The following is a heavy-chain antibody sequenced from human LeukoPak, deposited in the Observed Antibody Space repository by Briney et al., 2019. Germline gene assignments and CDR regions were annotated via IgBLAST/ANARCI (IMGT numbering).Heavy chain of an antibody. CDR3: AKARGLYCSSISCYDCDV. V-gene: IGHV1-2*02. Sequence: ASVKVSCKAAGYTFTAYYIHWVRQAPGQGLEWMGWINPNSGGTDYAQNFQGRVTLTRDTSITTAYMELSRLRSDDTAAYYCAKARGLYCSSISCYDCDVWGKGTTVTVSS. J-gene: IGHJ6*04. CDR1: GYTFTAYY. D-gene: IGHD2-2*01. CDR2: INPNSGGT.